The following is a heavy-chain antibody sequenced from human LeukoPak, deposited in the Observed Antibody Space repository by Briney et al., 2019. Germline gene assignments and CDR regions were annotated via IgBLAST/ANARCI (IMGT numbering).Heavy chain of an antibody. CDR3: ARRYSGIYYCDY. D-gene: IGHD1-26*01. V-gene: IGHV4-39*01. CDR1: GGSIRSGNYY. Sequence: SETLSLTCTVSGGSIRSGNYYWGWIRQPPGKGLEWIGSIYYSGSTHFNPSLKSRVTISVDTSKNQFSLKLSSVTAADTAVYYCARRYSGIYYCDYWGQGTLVTVSS. J-gene: IGHJ4*02. CDR2: IYYSGST.